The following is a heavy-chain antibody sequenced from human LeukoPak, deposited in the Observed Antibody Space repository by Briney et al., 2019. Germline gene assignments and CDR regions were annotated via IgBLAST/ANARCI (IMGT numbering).Heavy chain of an antibody. CDR2: ISDRGTYI. Sequence: GGSLRLSCTASGFTFSTYSMNWVRQAPGKGLEWVASISDRGTYIYYADSVKGRFTISRDNAKSTLYLQMNSLRAEDTAVYYCARAVYSSSSNDYWGQGTLVTVSS. V-gene: IGHV3-21*01. J-gene: IGHJ4*02. CDR1: GFTFSTYS. CDR3: ARAVYSSSSNDY. D-gene: IGHD6-6*01.